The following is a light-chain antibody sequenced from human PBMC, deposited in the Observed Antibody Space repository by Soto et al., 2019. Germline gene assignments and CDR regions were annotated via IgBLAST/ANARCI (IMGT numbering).Light chain of an antibody. Sequence: QLVLTQSPSASASLGASVKLTCTLSSGHSTYAIAGHQQQPEKGPRYLMKLNSDGSHSKGDGIPDRFSGSSSGAERYLTISSLQSEDEADYYCQTWVTGPPWVFGGGTKVTVL. CDR2: LNSDGSH. CDR1: SGHSTYA. CDR3: QTWVTGPPWV. J-gene: IGLJ3*02. V-gene: IGLV4-69*01.